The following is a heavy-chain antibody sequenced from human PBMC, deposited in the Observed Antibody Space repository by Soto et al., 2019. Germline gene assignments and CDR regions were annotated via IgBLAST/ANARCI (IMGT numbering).Heavy chain of an antibody. CDR2: INHSGST. J-gene: IGHJ4*02. D-gene: IGHD5-18*01. CDR3: ARVGYSYGNGDY. Sequence: SETLSLTCAVYGGSFSGYYWSWIRQPPGKGLEWIGEINHSGSTNYNPSLKSRVTISVDTSKNQFSLKLSSVTAADTAVYYCARVGYSYGNGDYWGQGTLVTVSS. CDR1: GGSFSGYY. V-gene: IGHV4-34*01.